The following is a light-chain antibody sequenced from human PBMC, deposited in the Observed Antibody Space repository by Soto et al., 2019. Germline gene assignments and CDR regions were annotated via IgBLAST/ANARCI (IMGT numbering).Light chain of an antibody. CDR1: SSNIGSNY. V-gene: IGLV1-47*01. CDR3: AAWDDSLSRVV. CDR2: RDN. J-gene: IGLJ2*01. Sequence: QSVLTQPPSASGTPGQRVAISCSGSSSNIGSNYVYWYQQLPGTAPKLLIYRDNQRPSGVPDRFSDSKSGTSASLAISGLRSEDEADYYCAAWDDSLSRVVFGGGTQLTVL.